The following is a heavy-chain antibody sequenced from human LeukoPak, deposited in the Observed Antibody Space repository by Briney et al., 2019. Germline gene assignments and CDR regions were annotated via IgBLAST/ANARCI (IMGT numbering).Heavy chain of an antibody. CDR1: GYTFTGYY. Sequence: ASVKVSCKASGYTFTGYYMHWVRQAPGQGLEWMGWINPNSGGTNYAQKFQGRVTMTRDTSISTAYMELSRLRSDDTAVYYCARDLGHRHIVVVTANILGDDYWGQGTLVTVSS. V-gene: IGHV1-2*02. CDR3: ARDLGHRHIVVVTANILGDDY. J-gene: IGHJ4*02. D-gene: IGHD2-21*02. CDR2: INPNSGGT.